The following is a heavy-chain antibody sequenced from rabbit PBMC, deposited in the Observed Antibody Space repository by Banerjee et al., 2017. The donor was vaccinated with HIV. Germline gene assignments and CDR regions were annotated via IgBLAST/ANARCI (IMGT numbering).Heavy chain of an antibody. CDR3: ARDGTAYAGYGYAGFNL. CDR2: INTSSGNT. Sequence: QEQLEESGGDLVKPEGSLTLTCTASGFSFSSSYWICWVRQAPGKGLEWIACINTSSGNTVYANWAKGRFTISKTSSTTVTLQMTSLTAADTATYFCARDGTAYAGYGYAGFNLWGPGTLVTVS. D-gene: IGHD6-1*01. CDR1: GFSFSSSYW. J-gene: IGHJ4*01. V-gene: IGHV1S45*01.